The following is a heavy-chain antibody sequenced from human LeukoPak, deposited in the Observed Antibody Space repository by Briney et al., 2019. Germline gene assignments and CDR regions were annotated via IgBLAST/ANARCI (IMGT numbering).Heavy chain of an antibody. V-gene: IGHV3-53*01. J-gene: IGHJ4*02. Sequence: GGSLRLSCAASGFTVSSNYMSWVRQAPGKGLEWVSFIYSGGSTYYADSVKGRFTISRDNSKNTLYLQMNSLRAEDTAVYYCARGRSSWYEIFDYWGQGTLVTVSS. CDR3: ARGRSSWYEIFDY. CDR1: GFTVSSNY. CDR2: IYSGGST. D-gene: IGHD6-13*01.